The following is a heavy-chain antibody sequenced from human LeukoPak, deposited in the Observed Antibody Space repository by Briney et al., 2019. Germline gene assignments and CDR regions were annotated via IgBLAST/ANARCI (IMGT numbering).Heavy chain of an antibody. CDR3: AKSNDQYGGNQYYFDY. CDR1: GFTFSSYG. D-gene: IGHD4-23*01. Sequence: GGSLRLSCAASGFTFSSYGMQWVRQAPGKGLEWVAFIRYDGSNKYYADSVKGRFTISRDNSKNTLYLQMNSLRAEDTAVYYCAKSNDQYGGNQYYFDYWGQGTLVTVSS. V-gene: IGHV3-30*02. J-gene: IGHJ4*02. CDR2: IRYDGSNK.